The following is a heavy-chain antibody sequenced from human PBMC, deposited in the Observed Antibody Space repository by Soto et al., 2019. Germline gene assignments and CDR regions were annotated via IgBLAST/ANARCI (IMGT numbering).Heavy chain of an antibody. Sequence: GGSLRLSCAASGFTFSSYEMNWVRQAPGKGLEWVSYISSSGSTIYYAASVKGRFTISRDNAKNSLYLQMNSLRAEDPAVYYCARMGFLIAICGVVIKNGKGWFEPWGQGTLVTVSS. J-gene: IGHJ5*02. V-gene: IGHV3-48*03. CDR2: ISSSGSTI. CDR3: ARMGFLIAICGVVIKNGKGWFEP. CDR1: GFTFSSYE. D-gene: IGHD3-3*01.